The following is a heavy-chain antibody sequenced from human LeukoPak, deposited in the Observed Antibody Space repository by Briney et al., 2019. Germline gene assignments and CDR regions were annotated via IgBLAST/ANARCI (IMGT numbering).Heavy chain of an antibody. Sequence: PGGSLRLSCAASGFTFSSYAMSWVRQAPGKGLEWVSAISGSGGSTYYADSVKGRFTISRDNSKNTLYLQMNSLRAEDTAVYYCAKSGASRRGEYCSSTSCYTGAYWGQGTLVTVSS. V-gene: IGHV3-23*01. J-gene: IGHJ4*02. D-gene: IGHD2-2*02. CDR3: AKSGASRRGEYCSSTSCYTGAY. CDR1: GFTFSSYA. CDR2: ISGSGGST.